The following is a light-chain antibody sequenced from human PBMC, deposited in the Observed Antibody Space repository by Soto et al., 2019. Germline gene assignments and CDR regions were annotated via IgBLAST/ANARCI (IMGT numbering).Light chain of an antibody. CDR2: AAS. Sequence: DIQMTQSPSSLSASVGDRVTITCRASQSISSYLNWYQQKPGKAPKRLIYAASSLQSGVPSRFSGSGSGTDFTLTISSLQPEDFATYDCQQSDSTPWTFGQGTKVEIK. J-gene: IGKJ1*01. CDR1: QSISSY. CDR3: QQSDSTPWT. V-gene: IGKV1-39*01.